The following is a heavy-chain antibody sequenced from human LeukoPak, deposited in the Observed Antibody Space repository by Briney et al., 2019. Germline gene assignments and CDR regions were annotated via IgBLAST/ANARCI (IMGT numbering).Heavy chain of an antibody. CDR1: GFTFSSYA. V-gene: IGHV3-7*04. Sequence: GGSLRLSCAASGFTFSSYAMNWVRQAPGRGLEWVANIKQDGSEKYSVDSVKGRFTISRDNTKNSLFLEVNSLRAEDTAVYYCARVAYGILTGYYYYYFDYWGQGTLVTVSS. CDR2: IKQDGSEK. J-gene: IGHJ4*02. D-gene: IGHD3-9*01. CDR3: ARVAYGILTGYYYYYFDY.